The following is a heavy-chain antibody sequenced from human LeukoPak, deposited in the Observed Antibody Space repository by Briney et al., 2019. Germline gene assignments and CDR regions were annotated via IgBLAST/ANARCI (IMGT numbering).Heavy chain of an antibody. J-gene: IGHJ4*02. D-gene: IGHD6-19*01. V-gene: IGHV3-21*01. CDR1: GLTFSSQW. CDR2: ISSSSSYI. Sequence: GGSLRLSCAASGLTFSSQWMSWVRQATGKGLEWVSSISSSSSYIYYADSVKGRFTISRDNAKNSLYLQMNSLRAEDTAVYYCARGGVYSSGWYVDYWGQGTLVTVSS. CDR3: ARGGVYSSGWYVDY.